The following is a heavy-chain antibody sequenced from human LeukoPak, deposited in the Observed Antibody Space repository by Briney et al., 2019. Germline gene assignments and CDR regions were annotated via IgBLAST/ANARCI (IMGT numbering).Heavy chain of an antibody. CDR2: IRRDGSRI. CDR1: VFSFSCYR. J-gene: IGHJ4*02. V-gene: IGHV3-48*01. D-gene: IGHD2/OR15-2a*01. Sequence: GGALRLSCSAPVFSFSCYRMNSVRQAPGKGLEWISYIRRDGSRIYYADSVEGRFTISRDNAKNSLYLQMDSLRVEDTAVYYCARDPHALDFWGQGTLVTVSS. CDR3: ARDPHALDF.